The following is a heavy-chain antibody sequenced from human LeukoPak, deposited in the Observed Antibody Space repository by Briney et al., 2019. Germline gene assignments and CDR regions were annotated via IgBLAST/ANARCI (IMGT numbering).Heavy chain of an antibody. Sequence: SETLSLTCTVSGDSLSSSSYYWGWIRQPPGKGLEWIGYIYYSGSTNYNPSLKSRVTISVDTAKNQFSLKLSSVTAADTAVYYCARAPPNYDFWSGNRNGGGAFDIWGQGTMVTVSS. J-gene: IGHJ3*02. CDR2: IYYSGST. V-gene: IGHV4-61*01. CDR3: ARAPPNYDFWSGNRNGGGAFDI. CDR1: GDSLSSSSYY. D-gene: IGHD3-3*01.